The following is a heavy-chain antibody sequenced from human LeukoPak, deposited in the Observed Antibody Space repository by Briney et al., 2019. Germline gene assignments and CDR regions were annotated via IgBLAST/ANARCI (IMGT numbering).Heavy chain of an antibody. J-gene: IGHJ5*02. CDR2: ISSSSSYI. D-gene: IGHD3-10*01. CDR3: ARDRHADNVLLWFGELRGRTRDDNWFDP. CDR1: GFTFSSYS. V-gene: IGHV3-21*01. Sequence: GGSLRLSCAASGFTFSSYSMNWVRQAPGKGLEWVSSISSSSSYIYYADSVKGRFTISRDNAKNSLYLQMNSLRAEDTAVYYCARDRHADNVLLWFGELRGRTRDDNWFDPWGQGTLVTVSS.